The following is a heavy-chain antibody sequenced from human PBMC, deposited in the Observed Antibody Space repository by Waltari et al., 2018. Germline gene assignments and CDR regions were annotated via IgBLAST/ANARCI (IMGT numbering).Heavy chain of an antibody. V-gene: IGHV4-4*07. CDR2: TYTSGST. J-gene: IGHJ5*02. CDR3: AREEIEKWGTWFDP. CDR1: GGSISNSY. Sequence: QVQLQESGPGLVKPSETLSLTCTVPGGSISNSYWSWIRQPAGKGLEWIGRTYTSGSTAYNPSLKSRVTMSLDTSKNQFSLKMTSVTAADTAVYYCAREEIEKWGTWFDPWGQGILVTVSS. D-gene: IGHD3-16*01.